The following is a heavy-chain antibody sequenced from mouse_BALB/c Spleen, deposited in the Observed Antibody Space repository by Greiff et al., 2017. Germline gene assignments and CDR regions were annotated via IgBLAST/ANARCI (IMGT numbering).Heavy chain of an antibody. V-gene: IGHV5-9-4*01. CDR2: ISSGGSYT. Sequence: EVKLVESGGGLVKPGGSLKLSCAASGFTFSSYAMSWVRQSPEKRLEWVAEISSGGSYTYYPDTVTGRFTISRDNAKNTLYLEMSSLRSEDTAMYYCARDYPYYYAMDYWGQGTSVTVSS. CDR1: GFTFSSYA. J-gene: IGHJ4*01. CDR3: ARDYPYYYAMDY.